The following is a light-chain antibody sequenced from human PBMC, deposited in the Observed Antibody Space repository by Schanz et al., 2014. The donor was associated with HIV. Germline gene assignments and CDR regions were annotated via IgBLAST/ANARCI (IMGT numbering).Light chain of an antibody. CDR2: GAS. J-gene: IGKJ1*01. Sequence: EIVLTQSPGSLSLSPGGRATLSCGASQRLSSAYLAWYQQKRDQAPRLLMYGASNRATGIPARFSGSGSGTNLSLTITSLQAEDVAVYYCQKSYRTPWTFGRGTKVEV. CDR1: QRLSSAY. CDR3: QKSYRTPWT. V-gene: IGKV3-20*01.